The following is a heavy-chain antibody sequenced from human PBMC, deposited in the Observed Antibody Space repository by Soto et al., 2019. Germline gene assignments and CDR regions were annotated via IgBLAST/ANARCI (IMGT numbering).Heavy chain of an antibody. D-gene: IGHD6-19*01. Sequence: QVQLVQSGAEVKKPGSSVKVSCKASGGTFSSYAISWVRQAPGQGLEWMGGIIPIFGTANYAQKFQGRVTITADESTSTAYMELSSLRSEDTAVYSCARDRPYSSGWPHHPFDYWGQGTLVTVSS. J-gene: IGHJ4*02. CDR2: IIPIFGTA. V-gene: IGHV1-69*01. CDR1: GGTFSSYA. CDR3: ARDRPYSSGWPHHPFDY.